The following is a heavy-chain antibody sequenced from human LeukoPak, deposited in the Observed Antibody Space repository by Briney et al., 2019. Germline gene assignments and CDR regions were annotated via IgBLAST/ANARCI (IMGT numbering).Heavy chain of an antibody. D-gene: IGHD3-3*01. CDR3: ANVPGYDFWSLLGWFDP. J-gene: IGHJ5*02. CDR2: ISWNGGNI. CDR1: GFSFDDYG. V-gene: IGHV3-20*04. Sequence: PGGSLRLSCVASGFSFDDYGMFWVRHTPGKGLEWVSGISWNGGNIGYADSVKGRFTISRDNSKNTLYLQMNSLRAEDTAVYYCANVPGYDFWSLLGWFDPWGQGTLVTVSS.